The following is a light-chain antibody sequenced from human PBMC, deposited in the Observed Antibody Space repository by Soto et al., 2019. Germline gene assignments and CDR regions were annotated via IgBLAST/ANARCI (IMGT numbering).Light chain of an antibody. Sequence: QSALTQPASVSGSPGQSITISCTGTSSDVGGFNYVSWYQQHPCKAPQLMIYDVTNRPSGVSYRFSGSKSGNTASLTISGLQAEDEADYYCNSYTSSSTYVFGTGTKVTVL. CDR2: DVT. CDR3: NSYTSSSTYV. V-gene: IGLV2-14*03. CDR1: SSDVGGFNY. J-gene: IGLJ1*01.